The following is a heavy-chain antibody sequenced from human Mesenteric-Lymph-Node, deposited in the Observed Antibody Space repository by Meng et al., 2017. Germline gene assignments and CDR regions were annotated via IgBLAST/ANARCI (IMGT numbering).Heavy chain of an antibody. CDR3: ARTDLLLWFGALLSYYYGMDV. J-gene: IGHJ6*02. CDR2: MNPNSGNT. Sequence: ASVKVACKASGGTFSSYAISWVRQAPGQGLEWMGWMNPNSGNTGAAQRFQGRVTMIRNTSISTAYMNLSSLRSEDTAVYYCARTDLLLWFGALLSYYYGMDVWGQGTTVTVSS. V-gene: IGHV1-8*02. CDR1: GGTFSSYA. D-gene: IGHD3-10*01.